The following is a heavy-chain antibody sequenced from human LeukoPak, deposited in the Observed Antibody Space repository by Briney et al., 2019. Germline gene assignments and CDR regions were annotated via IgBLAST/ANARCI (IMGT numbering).Heavy chain of an antibody. Sequence: SGALSLTCAVSGGSISSSNWWSWVRQPPGKGVEWIGEIYHSGSTNYNPSLKSRVTISVDTSKNQFSLKLSSVTAADTAVYYCARDQGQAPDYWGQGTLVTVSS. J-gene: IGHJ4*02. V-gene: IGHV4-4*02. CDR2: IYHSGST. CDR3: ARDQGQAPDY. CDR1: GGSISSSNW. D-gene: IGHD6-6*01.